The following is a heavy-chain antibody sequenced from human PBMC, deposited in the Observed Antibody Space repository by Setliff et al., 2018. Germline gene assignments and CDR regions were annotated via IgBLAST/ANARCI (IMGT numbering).Heavy chain of an antibody. V-gene: IGHV3-30*02. CDR1: GFNFRNSA. D-gene: IGHD3-3*02. J-gene: IGHJ4*02. Sequence: GGSLRLSCAASGFNFRNSAMNWVRQAPGRGLEWVAFLRSDGTTRYQSDSMKARFTISRDNSKNTLYLQMNSLRPEDTAVYFCAKENHFWGGYPNYFRLYYLDFWGPGTLVTVSS. CDR2: LRSDGTTR. CDR3: AKENHFWGGYPNYFRLYYLDF.